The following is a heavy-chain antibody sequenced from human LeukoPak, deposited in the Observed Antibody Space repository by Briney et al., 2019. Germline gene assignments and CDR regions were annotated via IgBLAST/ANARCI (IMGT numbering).Heavy chain of an antibody. V-gene: IGHV4-59*13. J-gene: IGHJ2*01. CDR1: GGSISSYY. Sequence: SETLSLTCTVSGGSISSYYWSWIRQPPGKGLEWIGYIYYSGSTNHNPSLKSRVTISVDTSKNQFSLKLSSVTAADTAAYYCARVRGYCSGGSCYGYWYFDLWGRGTLVTVSS. CDR3: ARVRGYCSGGSCYGYWYFDL. CDR2: IYYSGST. D-gene: IGHD2-15*01.